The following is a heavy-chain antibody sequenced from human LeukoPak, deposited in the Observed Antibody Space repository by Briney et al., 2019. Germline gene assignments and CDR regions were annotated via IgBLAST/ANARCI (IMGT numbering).Heavy chain of an antibody. Sequence: TSGGSLRLSCAASGFTFSSYSMTWVRQAPGKGLEWVSSISSSSSYIYYADSVKGRFTISRDNAKNSLYLQMNSLRAEDTAVYYCARDIAARYYYYYGMDVWGQGTTVTVSS. CDR2: ISSSSSYI. V-gene: IGHV3-21*01. CDR3: ARDIAARYYYYYGMDV. J-gene: IGHJ6*02. CDR1: GFTFSSYS. D-gene: IGHD6-6*01.